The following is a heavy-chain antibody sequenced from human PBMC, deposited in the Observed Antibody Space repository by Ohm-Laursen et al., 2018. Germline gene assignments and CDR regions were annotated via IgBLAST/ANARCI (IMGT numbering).Heavy chain of an antibody. Sequence: SLRLSCSASGFSFNDYGMHWVRQAPGKGLEWVAVIWYDGTNRYYADSVKGRFTISRDNSKNKLYLQMNSLRAEDTAVYYCAKDGSGYFLLNQAMGAFDIWGQETMVTVSS. CDR1: GFSFNDYG. CDR3: AKDGSGYFLLNQAMGAFDI. J-gene: IGHJ3*02. CDR2: IWYDGTNR. V-gene: IGHV3-33*06. D-gene: IGHD3-22*01.